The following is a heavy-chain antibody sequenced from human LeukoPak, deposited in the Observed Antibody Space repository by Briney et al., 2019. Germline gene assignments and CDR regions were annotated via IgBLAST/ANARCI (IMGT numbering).Heavy chain of an antibody. Sequence: GGSLRLSCAASGFTFSSYAMSWVRQAPGKGLEWVSAISGSGGSTYYADSVKGRFTNSRDNSKNTLYLQMNSLRAEDTAVYYCASWPVGWYGEDSWGQGTLVTVSS. D-gene: IGHD6-19*01. CDR3: ASWPVGWYGEDS. CDR2: ISGSGGST. CDR1: GFTFSSYA. V-gene: IGHV3-23*01. J-gene: IGHJ4*02.